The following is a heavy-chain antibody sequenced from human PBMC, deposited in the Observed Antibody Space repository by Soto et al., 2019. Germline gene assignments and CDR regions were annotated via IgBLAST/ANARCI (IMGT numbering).Heavy chain of an antibody. J-gene: IGHJ3*02. V-gene: IGHV1-46*01. CDR3: ARDLAVTMIVVGPDAFDI. D-gene: IGHD3-22*01. CDR2: INPSGGST. Sequence: ASVKVSCKASGYTFTSYYMHWVRQAPGQGLEWMGIINPSGGSTSYAQKFQGRVTMTRDTSTSTVYMELSSLRSEDTAVYYCARDLAVTMIVVGPDAFDIWGQGTMVTVS. CDR1: GYTFTSYY.